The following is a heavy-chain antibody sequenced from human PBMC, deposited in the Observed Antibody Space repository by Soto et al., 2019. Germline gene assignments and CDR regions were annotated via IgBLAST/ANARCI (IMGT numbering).Heavy chain of an antibody. CDR2: IKSKTDGGTT. D-gene: IGHD5-18*01. V-gene: IGHV3-15*07. J-gene: IGHJ4*02. CDR3: TTLTAMVPPFDY. CDR1: SVSNAW. Sequence: SVSNAWMNWVRQAPGKGLEWVGRIKSKTDGGTTDYAAPVKGRFTISRDDSKNTLYLQMNSLKTEDTAVYYCTTLTAMVPPFDYWGQGTLVTVSS.